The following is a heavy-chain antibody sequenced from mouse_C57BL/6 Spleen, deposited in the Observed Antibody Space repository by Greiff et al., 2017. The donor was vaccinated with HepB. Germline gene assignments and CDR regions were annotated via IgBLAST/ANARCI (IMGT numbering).Heavy chain of an antibody. CDR2: ISSGSSTI. J-gene: IGHJ4*01. Sequence: EVKLVESGGGLVKPGGSLKLSCAASGFTFSDYGMHWVRQAPEKGLEWVAYISSGSSTIYYADTVKGRFTISRDNAKNTLFLQMTSLRSEDTAMYYCARKILFITTVVDAMDYWGQGTSVTVSS. CDR3: ARKILFITTVVDAMDY. D-gene: IGHD1-1*01. V-gene: IGHV5-17*01. CDR1: GFTFSDYG.